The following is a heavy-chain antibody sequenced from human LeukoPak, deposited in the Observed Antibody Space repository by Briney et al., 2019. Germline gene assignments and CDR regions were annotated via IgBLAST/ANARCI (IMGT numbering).Heavy chain of an antibody. Sequence: GGSLRLSCAASGFAFSNYWMNWVRQAPGKGLEWVANIKQDGSERYYVDSVKGRFTISRDNAKNSLHIETNSLRAEDTAVYYCAKPITISGATDGFDIWGQGAKVTVSS. V-gene: IGHV3-7*01. CDR1: GFAFSNYW. CDR3: AKPITISGATDGFDI. D-gene: IGHD3-3*01. CDR2: IKQDGSER. J-gene: IGHJ3*02.